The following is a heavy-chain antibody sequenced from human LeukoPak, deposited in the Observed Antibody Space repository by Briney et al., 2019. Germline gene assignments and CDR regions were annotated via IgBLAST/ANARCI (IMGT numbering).Heavy chain of an antibody. CDR1: GGSISGYY. CDR2: IYYSGST. J-gene: IGHJ4*02. CDR3: ARGAYYYDSGD. Sequence: SETLSLTCAVSGGSISGYYWSWIRQPPGRGLEWIGYIYYSGSTNHNPSLKSRVTTSVDTSKNQFSLKLSSVTAADTAVYYCARGAYYYDSGDWGQGTLVTVSS. D-gene: IGHD3-10*01. V-gene: IGHV4-59*01.